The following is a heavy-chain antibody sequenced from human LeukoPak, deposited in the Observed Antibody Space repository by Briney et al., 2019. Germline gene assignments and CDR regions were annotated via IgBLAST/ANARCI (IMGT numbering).Heavy chain of an antibody. CDR3: ARSPLSYLFDY. CDR2: ISDDGSSK. V-gene: IGHV3-30-3*01. Sequence: GGSLRLSCTASGFTFGDYAMSWVRQAPGKGLEWVALISDDGSSKFYSDSVKGRFTISRDNSKNTLYLQMNSLRPEDTAVYYCARSPLSYLFDYWGQGTLVTVSS. J-gene: IGHJ4*02. CDR1: GFTFGDYA.